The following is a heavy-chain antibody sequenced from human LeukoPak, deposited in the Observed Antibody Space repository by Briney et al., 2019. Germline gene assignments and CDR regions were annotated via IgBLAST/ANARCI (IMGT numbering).Heavy chain of an antibody. CDR1: GFTFSSYS. Sequence: GGSLRLSCAASGFTFSSYSMNWVRQAPGKGLEWVSSIRSSSSYIYYADSVKGRFTISRDNAKNSLYLQMNSLRAEDTAVYYCAREQALGSGGFWFDPWGQGTLVTVSS. V-gene: IGHV3-21*01. D-gene: IGHD3-10*01. J-gene: IGHJ5*02. CDR3: AREQALGSGGFWFDP. CDR2: IRSSSSYI.